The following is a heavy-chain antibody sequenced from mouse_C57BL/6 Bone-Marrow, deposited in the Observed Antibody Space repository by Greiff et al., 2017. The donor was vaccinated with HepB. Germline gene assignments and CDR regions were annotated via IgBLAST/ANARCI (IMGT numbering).Heavy chain of an antibody. CDR1: GFSFNTSA. V-gene: IGHV10-1*01. J-gene: IGHJ4*01. Sequence: EVMLVESGGGLVQPKGSLKLSCAASGFSFNTSAMNWVRQAPGKGLEWVARIRSKSNNYATYYADSVKDRFTISRDDSESMLYLQMNNLKTEDTAMYYCVSRSFYDGLTWGDYWGQGTSVTVSS. CDR2: IRSKSNNYAT. D-gene: IGHD2-3*01. CDR3: VSRSFYDGLTWGDY.